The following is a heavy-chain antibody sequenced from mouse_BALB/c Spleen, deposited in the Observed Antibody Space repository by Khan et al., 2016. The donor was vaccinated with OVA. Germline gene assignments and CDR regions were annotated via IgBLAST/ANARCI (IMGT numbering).Heavy chain of an antibody. CDR2: INSNGGST. CDR1: GFTFSSYG. V-gene: IGHV5-6-3*01. CDR3: ARMARTIN. Sequence: EVELVESGGGLVQPGGSLKLSCAASGFTFSSYGMSWVRQTPDKRLELVATINSNGGSTYYPDSVKGRFTISRDNAKNPLYLQMSMRKAENTAMYYCARMARTINWGQGTTLTVSS. J-gene: IGHJ2*01.